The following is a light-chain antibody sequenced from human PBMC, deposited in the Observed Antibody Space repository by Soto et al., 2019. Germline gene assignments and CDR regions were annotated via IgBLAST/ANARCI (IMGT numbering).Light chain of an antibody. Sequence: DIQMTQSPSSLSASVGDRVTITCRASQGLSNYLAWYQQKPGKVPKLLIYAASTLQSGVPSRFSGSGSGTDFTLTISSLQPEDVATYYCQKYNSARFTFGPGTKVDIK. CDR2: AAS. CDR1: QGLSNY. CDR3: QKYNSARFT. V-gene: IGKV1-27*01. J-gene: IGKJ3*01.